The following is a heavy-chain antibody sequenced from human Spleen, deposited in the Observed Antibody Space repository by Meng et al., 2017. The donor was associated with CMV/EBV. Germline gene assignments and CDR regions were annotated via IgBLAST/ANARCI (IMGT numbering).Heavy chain of an antibody. J-gene: IGHJ4*02. Sequence: SCYTFTSYGISWVRQAPGQGLEWMGWIRAYNGNTKYTQKIPGRVTMTTDTSTSTAYMELRSLRSDDTAVYYCARTVLDTAIAHFDYWGQGTLVTVSS. V-gene: IGHV1-18*01. CDR1: CYTFTSYG. CDR3: ARTVLDTAIAHFDY. D-gene: IGHD5-18*01. CDR2: IRAYNGNT.